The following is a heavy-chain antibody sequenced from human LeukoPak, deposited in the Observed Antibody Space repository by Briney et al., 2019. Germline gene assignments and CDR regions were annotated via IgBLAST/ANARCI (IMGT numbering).Heavy chain of an antibody. D-gene: IGHD1-26*01. Sequence: GGSLRLSCAASGFTFSSYGMHWVRQAPGKGLEWVAVISYDGSNKYYADSVKGRFTISRDNSKNTLYLQMNSLRAEDTAVYYCAKVDALTEVGATTNGAYAFDIWGQGTMVTVSS. J-gene: IGHJ3*02. CDR2: ISYDGSNK. CDR1: GFTFSSYG. CDR3: AKVDALTEVGATTNGAYAFDI. V-gene: IGHV3-30*18.